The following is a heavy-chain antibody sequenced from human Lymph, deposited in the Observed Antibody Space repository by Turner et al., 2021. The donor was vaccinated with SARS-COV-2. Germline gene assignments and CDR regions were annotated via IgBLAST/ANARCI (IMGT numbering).Heavy chain of an antibody. D-gene: IGHD6-19*01. CDR1: GGSSSRRCYY. CDR3: ARGRQWLVHWYFDL. Sequence: QLHLQESGPGPVEPAETLSLTCTVSGGSSSRRCYYWGLIRQPPRKGLAWIGSNYYSGGTYYNPSLKGRVTISVDTSKNQFSLKLSSVTAADTAVYYCARGRQWLVHWYFDLWGRGTLVTVSS. J-gene: IGHJ2*01. CDR2: NYYSGGT. V-gene: IGHV4-39*01.